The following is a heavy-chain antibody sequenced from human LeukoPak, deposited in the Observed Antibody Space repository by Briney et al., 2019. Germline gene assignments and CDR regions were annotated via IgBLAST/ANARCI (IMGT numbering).Heavy chain of an antibody. CDR3: ARDGTGIFGMDV. CDR1: GFTFSSYG. CDR2: LWYDGSNK. Sequence: GGSLRLSCAASGFTFSSYGMHWVRQAPGKGLEWVAVLWYDGSNKYYADPVKGRFTISRDNSKNTLYLQMNSLRAEDTAVYYCARDGTGIFGMDVWGQGTTVTVSS. J-gene: IGHJ6*02. V-gene: IGHV3-33*01.